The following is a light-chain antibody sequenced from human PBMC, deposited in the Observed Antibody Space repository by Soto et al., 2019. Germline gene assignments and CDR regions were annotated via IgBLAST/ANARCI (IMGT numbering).Light chain of an antibody. V-gene: IGLV2-14*01. CDR2: EVN. J-gene: IGLJ3*02. CDR3: SSYTGSNSLWG. Sequence: QSVLTQSASVSGSPGQSITISCTGTSSDVGAYNYVSWYQQHPGKAPKLIIYEVNDRPSGVSNRFSGSKSGNTASLTSAGLQAEDEADYYCSSYTGSNSLWGFGGGTKLTVL. CDR1: SSDVGAYNY.